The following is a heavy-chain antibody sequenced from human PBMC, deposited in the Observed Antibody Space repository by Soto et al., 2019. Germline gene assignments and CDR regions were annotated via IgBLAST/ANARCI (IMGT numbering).Heavy chain of an antibody. CDR2: INKDGTYA. Sequence: EVQMVESGGGLVHPGGSLRLSCAASGFTFTSYWMHWVRQAPGKGLVWLSRINKDGTYATYADSVKGRFTISRDNAKNTVYLQMDSLTAEDTAVYYCGREATETDWGQGTLVTVSS. CDR3: GREATETD. V-gene: IGHV3-74*03. J-gene: IGHJ4*02. CDR1: GFTFTSYW.